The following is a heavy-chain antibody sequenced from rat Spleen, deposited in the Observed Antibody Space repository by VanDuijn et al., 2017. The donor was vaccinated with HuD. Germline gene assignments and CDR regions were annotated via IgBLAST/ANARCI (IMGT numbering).Heavy chain of an antibody. CDR2: MWSGGTT. Sequence: QVQLKESGPGLVQPSQTLSLTCTVSGFSLTSDGVSWVRQPPGKGLEWVGAMWSGGTTDYNSALKPRLTISRDTSKSQVLLQRDSLQIADTASYYCARANRESYAHFDYWGQGVMVTVSS. J-gene: IGHJ2*01. D-gene: IGHD1-12*01. CDR1: GFSLTSDG. CDR3: ARANRESYAHFDY. V-gene: IGHV2-15*01.